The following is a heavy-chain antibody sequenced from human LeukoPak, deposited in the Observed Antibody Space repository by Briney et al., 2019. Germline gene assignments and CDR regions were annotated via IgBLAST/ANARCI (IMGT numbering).Heavy chain of an antibody. J-gene: IGHJ4*02. CDR3: ARWADGGYDY. D-gene: IGHD4-17*01. V-gene: IGHV1-69*04. Sequence: SVKVSCKASGYTFTTYAISWVRQAPGQGLEWMGRIIPILGIANYAQKFQGRVTITADKSTSTAYMELSSLRSEDTAVYYCARWADGGYDYWGQGTLVTVSS. CDR1: GYTFTTYA. CDR2: IIPILGIA.